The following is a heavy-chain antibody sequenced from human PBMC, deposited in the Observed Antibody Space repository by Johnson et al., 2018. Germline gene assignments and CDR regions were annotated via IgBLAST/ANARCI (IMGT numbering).Heavy chain of an antibody. V-gene: IGHV3-33*05. CDR2: ISYDGSNK. J-gene: IGHJ3*02. Sequence: VQLVESGGGVVQPGRSLRLSCAASGFTFSSYGMHWVRQAPGKGLEWVAVISYDGSNKYYADSVKGRFTISRDNSKNTLYLQMSSLRVEDTALYYCARGNYNDPIDIWGQGTMVTVSS. D-gene: IGHD3-10*01. CDR3: ARGNYNDPIDI. CDR1: GFTFSSYG.